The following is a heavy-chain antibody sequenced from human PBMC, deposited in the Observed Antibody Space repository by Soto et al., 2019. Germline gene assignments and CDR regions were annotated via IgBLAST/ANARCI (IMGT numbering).Heavy chain of an antibody. CDR1: GYTLTELS. CDR3: PSAGYSCSCYTPIFYFGMDL. V-gene: IGHV1-24*01. Sequence: ASVKVSCKVSGYTLTELSMHWVRQAPGKGLEWMGGFDPEDGETIYAQKFQGRVTMTEDTSTDTAYMELSSLRAEDTAVHSCPSAGYSCSCYTPIFYFGMDLWGQAITVIVSS. D-gene: IGHD3-3*01. CDR2: FDPEDGET. J-gene: IGHJ6*02.